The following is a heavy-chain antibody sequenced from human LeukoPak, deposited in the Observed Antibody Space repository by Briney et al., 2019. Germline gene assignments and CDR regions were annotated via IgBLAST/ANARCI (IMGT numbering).Heavy chain of an antibody. CDR2: IYYSGST. Sequence: SETLSLTCTVSGGSISSYYWSWIRQPPGKGLEWIGYIYYSGSTNYNPSLKNRVTISVDTSKNQFSLKLSSVTAADTAVYYCARGAAMRGSRFDPWGQGTLVTVSS. J-gene: IGHJ5*02. D-gene: IGHD5-18*01. CDR1: GGSISSYY. CDR3: ARGAAMRGSRFDP. V-gene: IGHV4-59*01.